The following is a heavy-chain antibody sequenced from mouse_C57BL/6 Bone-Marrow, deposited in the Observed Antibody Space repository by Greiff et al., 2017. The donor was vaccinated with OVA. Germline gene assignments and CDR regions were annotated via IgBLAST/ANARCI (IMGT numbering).Heavy chain of an antibody. CDR1: GFTFSDYG. CDR3: ARINYWYFDV. V-gene: IGHV5-17*01. Sequence: EVQRVESGGGLVKPGGSLKLSCAASGFTFSDYGMHWVRQAPEKGLEWVAYISSGSSTIYYADTVKGRFTISRENAKNTLFLHMTSLRSEDTAMYYCARINYWYFDVWGTGTTVTVSS. CDR2: ISSGSSTI. J-gene: IGHJ1*03.